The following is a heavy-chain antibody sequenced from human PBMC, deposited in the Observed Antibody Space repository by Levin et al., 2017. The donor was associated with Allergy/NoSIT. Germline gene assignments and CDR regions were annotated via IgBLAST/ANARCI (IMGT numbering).Heavy chain of an antibody. D-gene: IGHD3-16*02. Sequence: LSLTCAASGFTFSSYAMSWVRQAPGKGLEWVSGINNSGGSTYYADSVKGRFTISRDNSKNTLYLQMNSLRVEDTAVYYCAKRNYDYIWGSYRDNWGQGTLVTVSS. V-gene: IGHV3-23*01. CDR3: AKRNYDYIWGSYRDN. J-gene: IGHJ4*02. CDR1: GFTFSSYA. CDR2: INNSGGST.